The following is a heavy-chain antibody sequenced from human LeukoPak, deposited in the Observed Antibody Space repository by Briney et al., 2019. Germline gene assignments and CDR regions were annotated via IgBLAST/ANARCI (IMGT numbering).Heavy chain of an antibody. V-gene: IGHV4-39*01. CDR2: IHYGGNT. Sequence: PSETLSLTCTVADGSVTNTTYYWGWIRQPPGKGLEWIGNIHYGGNTYYNPSLKSRVAISVDTSKNQFPLKLSSVTAADTAVYYCTRRQAGTSWRDYWGQGTLVTVSS. D-gene: IGHD6-13*01. J-gene: IGHJ4*02. CDR3: TRRQAGTSWRDY. CDR1: DGSVTNTTYY.